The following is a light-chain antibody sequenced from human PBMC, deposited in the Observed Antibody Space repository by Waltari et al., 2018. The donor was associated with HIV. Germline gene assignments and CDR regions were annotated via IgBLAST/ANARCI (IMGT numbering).Light chain of an antibody. CDR2: GVS. CDR3: QQFYYWPRT. Sequence: EIVMTQSPVALSVSPGDRVTLSCRASESVGSFFAWYQQRPGQGPSLLMYGVSTRASGVSARFSGSGSGTEVNLTSTSLQSDDSAIYFCQQFYYWPRTFGQGTKVEVK. V-gene: IGKV3-15*01. CDR1: ESVGSF. J-gene: IGKJ1*01.